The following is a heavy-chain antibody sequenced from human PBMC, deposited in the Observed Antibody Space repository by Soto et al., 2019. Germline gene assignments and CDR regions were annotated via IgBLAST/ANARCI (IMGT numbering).Heavy chain of an antibody. D-gene: IGHD4-17*01. CDR2: IYHSGST. CDR1: GGSISSGGYS. V-gene: IGHV4-30-2*01. Sequence: QLQLQESGSGLVKPSQTLSLTCAVSGGSISSGGYSWSWIRQPPGKGLEWIGYIYHSGSTYYNPSHKSRVTTSVDSSDNQCSLKLSSVTAADTAVYYCARGSPVTTDYWGQGTLVTVSS. J-gene: IGHJ4*02. CDR3: ARGSPVTTDY.